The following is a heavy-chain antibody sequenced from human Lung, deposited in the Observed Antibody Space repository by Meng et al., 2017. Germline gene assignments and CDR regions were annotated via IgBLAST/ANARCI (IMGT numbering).Heavy chain of an antibody. CDR2: INPKSGDT. D-gene: IGHD6-13*01. V-gene: IGHV1-2*06. CDR3: ARDEDISAAGKLFGDY. CDR1: GYTFPDYW. J-gene: IGHJ4*02. Sequence: VPLVQSCAEVKKPVASVKVSCKASGYTFPDYWLHWVRRAPGQGLEWMGRINPKSGDTHYAQRFQGRVTMTGDTSISTAYMELSGLRSDDTAMYYCARDEDISAAGKLFGDYWGQGTLVTVSS.